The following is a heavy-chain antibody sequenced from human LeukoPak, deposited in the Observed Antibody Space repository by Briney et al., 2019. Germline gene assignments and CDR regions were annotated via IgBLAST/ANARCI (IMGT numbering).Heavy chain of an antibody. CDR3: AHSWQWLPSGAFDI. D-gene: IGHD6-19*01. J-gene: IGHJ3*02. CDR2: IYWDDDK. V-gene: IGHV2-5*02. CDR1: GFSLSTGGVG. Sequence: SGPTLVKPTQTLTLTCTFSGFSLSTGGVGVGWIRQPPGKALEWLALIYWDDDKRYSPSLKSRLTITKDTSKNQVVLTMTNMDPVDTATYYCAHSWQWLPSGAFDIWGQGTMVTVSS.